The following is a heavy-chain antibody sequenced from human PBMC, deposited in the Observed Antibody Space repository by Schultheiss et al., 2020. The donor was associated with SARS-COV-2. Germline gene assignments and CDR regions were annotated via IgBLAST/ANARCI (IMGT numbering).Heavy chain of an antibody. D-gene: IGHD2-15*01. CDR1: GYTFTGYY. CDR2: INPNSGGT. V-gene: IGHV1-2*02. J-gene: IGHJ5*02. CDR3: ARSVVVVAATPDWFDP. Sequence: ASVKVSCEASGYTFTGYYMHWVRQAPGQGLEWMGWINPNSGGTNYAQKLQGRVTMTTDTSTSTAYMELRSLRSDDTAVYYCARSVVVVAATPDWFDPWGQGTLVTVSS.